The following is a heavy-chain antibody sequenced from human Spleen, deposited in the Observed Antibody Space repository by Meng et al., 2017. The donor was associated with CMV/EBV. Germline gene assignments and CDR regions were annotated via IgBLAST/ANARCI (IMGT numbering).Heavy chain of an antibody. V-gene: IGHV3-7*01. CDR3: ARDGPATYYYASGSYDS. Sequence: GESLKISCAASGFTFSRYWMSWVRQAPGKGLEWVANIKQDGSEKHYVDSVKGRFTISRDSAKNSIYLQMNSLRAEDTAVYYCARDGPATYYYASGSYDSWGQGTLVTVSS. CDR2: IKQDGSEK. CDR1: GFTFSRYW. D-gene: IGHD3-10*01. J-gene: IGHJ4*02.